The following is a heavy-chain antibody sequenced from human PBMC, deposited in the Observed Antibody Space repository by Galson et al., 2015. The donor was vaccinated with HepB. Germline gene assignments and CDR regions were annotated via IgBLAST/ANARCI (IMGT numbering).Heavy chain of an antibody. J-gene: IGHJ4*02. V-gene: IGHV4-59*01. CDR3: ARVSRRGATLDY. CDR1: GGSFSGYY. D-gene: IGHD1-26*01. Sequence: ETLSLTCAVYGGSFSGYYWSWIRQPPGTGLEWVGYIYYSGSTNYNPSLKSRVTISVDTSKNQFSLKLSSVTAADTAVYYCARVSRRGATLDYWGQGTLVTVSS. CDR2: IYYSGST.